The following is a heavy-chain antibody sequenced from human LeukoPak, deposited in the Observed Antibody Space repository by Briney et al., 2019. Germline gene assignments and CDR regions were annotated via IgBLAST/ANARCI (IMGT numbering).Heavy chain of an antibody. CDR1: GYTFTGYY. V-gene: IGHV1-2*02. CDR2: INPNSGGT. CDR3: ARDNSGVSSGYYLY. J-gene: IGHJ4*02. D-gene: IGHD3-22*01. Sequence: ASVKVSCKASGYTFTGYYMHWVRQAPGQGLEWMGWINPNSGGTNYAQKFQGRVTMTRDTSISTAYMELSSLRSEDTAVYYCARDNSGVSSGYYLYWGQGTLVTVSS.